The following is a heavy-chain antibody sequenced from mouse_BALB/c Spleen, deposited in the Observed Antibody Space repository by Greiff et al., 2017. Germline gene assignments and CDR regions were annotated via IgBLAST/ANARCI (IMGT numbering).Heavy chain of an antibody. CDR3: AREVYYGSSLDY. J-gene: IGHJ2*01. V-gene: IGHV3-6*02. CDR2: ISYDGSN. CDR1: GYSITSGYY. D-gene: IGHD1-1*01. Sequence: EVQLKESGPGLVKPSQSLSLTCSVTGYSITSGYYWNWIRQFPGNKLEWMGYISYDGSNNYNPSLKNRISITRDTSKNQFFLKLNSVTTEDTATYYCAREVYYGSSLDYWGQGTTLTVSS.